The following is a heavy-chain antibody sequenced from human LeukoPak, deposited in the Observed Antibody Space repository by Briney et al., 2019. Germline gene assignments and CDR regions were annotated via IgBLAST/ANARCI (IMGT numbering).Heavy chain of an antibody. Sequence: SERMSLTSTVSSDSISCSYWSWIRQPPGKTLEWIGYIYYTGTTNYNTSLKSRVTMSIDTSKNQFSLNLNSVTAADTAVYYCARGFYDSSGYSNCFDPWGQGTLVTVSS. D-gene: IGHD3-22*01. CDR1: SDSISCSY. V-gene: IGHV4-59*01. CDR2: IYYTGTT. J-gene: IGHJ5*02. CDR3: ARGFYDSSGYSNCFDP.